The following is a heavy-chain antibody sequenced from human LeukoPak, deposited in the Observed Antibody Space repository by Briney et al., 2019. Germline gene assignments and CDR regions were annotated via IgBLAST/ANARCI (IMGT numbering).Heavy chain of an antibody. J-gene: IGHJ5*02. D-gene: IGHD3-9*01. Sequence: GASVKVSCKASGGTFSSYAISWVRQAPGQGLEWMGGIIHIFGTAKYAQKFQGRVTITTDESTSTAYMELSSLRSEDTAVYYCARETPKCYDILTGSEKGNWFDPWGQGTLVTVSS. CDR2: IIHIFGTA. V-gene: IGHV1-69*05. CDR1: GGTFSSYA. CDR3: ARETPKCYDILTGSEKGNWFDP.